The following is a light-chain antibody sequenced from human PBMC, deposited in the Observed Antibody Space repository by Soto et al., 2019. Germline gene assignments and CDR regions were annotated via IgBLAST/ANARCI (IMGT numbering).Light chain of an antibody. V-gene: IGKV1-33*01. CDR1: QSISSY. Sequence: DIQMTQSPSSLSASVGDRVTITCRASQSISSYLNWYQQKPGKAPKLLIYAASSLQSGVPSRFSGSGSGTDFTFTISSLQPEDFATYYCQQYDNVPITFGQGTRLEIK. J-gene: IGKJ5*01. CDR2: AAS. CDR3: QQYDNVPIT.